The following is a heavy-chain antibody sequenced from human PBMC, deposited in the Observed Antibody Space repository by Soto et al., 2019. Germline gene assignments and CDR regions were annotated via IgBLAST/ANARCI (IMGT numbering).Heavy chain of an antibody. D-gene: IGHD3-9*01. V-gene: IGHV3-15*01. CDR3: TTVGRYFDWAFDN. CDR1: GFTFINAW. J-gene: IGHJ4*02. Sequence: DVQLVESGGGLVKPGGSLRLSCAASGFTFINAWMTWVRQAPGKGLEWLGRIKTKSEGVTTDYAAPVKGRFTISRDDSKSKLYLQMNSLKTEDTAVYYCTTVGRYFDWAFDNWGQGTLVTVSS. CDR2: IKTKSEGVTT.